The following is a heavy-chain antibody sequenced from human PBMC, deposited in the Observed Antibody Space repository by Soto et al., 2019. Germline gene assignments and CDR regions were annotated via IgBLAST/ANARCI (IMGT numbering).Heavy chain of an antibody. CDR1: GYTFTGYY. V-gene: IGHV1-2*04. CDR3: ARATAYYDFWSGYYTSRPTNHGMDV. D-gene: IGHD3-3*01. Sequence: ASVKVSCKASGYTFTGYYMHWVRQAPGQGLEWMGWINPNSGGTNYAQKFQGWVTMTRDTSISTAYMELSRLRSDDTAVYYCARATAYYDFWSGYYTSRPTNHGMDVWGQGTTVTVPS. CDR2: INPNSGGT. J-gene: IGHJ6*02.